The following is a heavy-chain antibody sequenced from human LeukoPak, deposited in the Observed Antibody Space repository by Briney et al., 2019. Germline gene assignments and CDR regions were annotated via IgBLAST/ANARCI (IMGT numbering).Heavy chain of an antibody. CDR3: ASEYCPNTTCYWGGLGV. CDR2: MNPNSGNT. V-gene: IGHV1-8*01. CDR1: GYTFTSYD. Sequence: RRASVKVSCKASGYTFTSYDINWVRQATGQGLEWMGWMNPNSGNTGYAQKFQGRVTLTRNTAMGTAYMELSNLRSEDTAVYYCASEYCPNTTCYWGGLGVWGQGTTVTVSS. D-gene: IGHD2-2*01. J-gene: IGHJ6*02.